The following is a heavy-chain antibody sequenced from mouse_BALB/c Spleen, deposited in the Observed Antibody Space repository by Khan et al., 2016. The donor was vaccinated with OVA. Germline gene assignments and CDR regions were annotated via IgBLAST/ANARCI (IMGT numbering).Heavy chain of an antibody. Sequence: VQLKQSGPELVKPGASVKMSCKASGYTFTSYVMHWLRQKPGQGLEWIGYIYPYNDDTKYNEKFKGKATLTSDKSSSTAYMERGSLTSEDSAVYYCAKNYRYDVYFDYWGQGTTLTVSS. CDR2: IYPYNDDT. J-gene: IGHJ2*01. D-gene: IGHD2-14*01. CDR1: GYTFTSYV. V-gene: IGHV1S136*01. CDR3: AKNYRYDVYFDY.